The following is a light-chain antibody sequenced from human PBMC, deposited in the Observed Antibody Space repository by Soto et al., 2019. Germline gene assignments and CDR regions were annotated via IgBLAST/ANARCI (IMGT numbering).Light chain of an antibody. Sequence: QSVLTQPASVSASPGQSITISCTGTSSDVGGYNYVSWYQQHPGKAPKLMIYDVSNRPSGVSNRFSGSNSGNTASLTISGLQAEDEADYYCSSYTSSSTPYVFGTGTKVTVL. CDR1: SSDVGGYNY. J-gene: IGLJ1*01. CDR3: SSYTSSSTPYV. CDR2: DVS. V-gene: IGLV2-14*01.